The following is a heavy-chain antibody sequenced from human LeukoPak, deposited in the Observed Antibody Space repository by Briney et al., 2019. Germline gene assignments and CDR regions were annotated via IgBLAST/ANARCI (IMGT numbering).Heavy chain of an antibody. CDR1: GFTFSSYA. J-gene: IGHJ6*02. CDR3: ARDKSYYDFWSGYSAADYYGMDV. CDR2: ISYDGSNK. Sequence: GSLRLSCAASGFTFSSYAMHWVRQAPGKGLEWVAVISYDGSNKYYADSVKGRFTISRDNSKNTLYLQMNSLRAEDTAVYYCARDKSYYDFWSGYSAADYYGMDVWGQGTTVTVPS. D-gene: IGHD3-3*01. V-gene: IGHV3-30-3*01.